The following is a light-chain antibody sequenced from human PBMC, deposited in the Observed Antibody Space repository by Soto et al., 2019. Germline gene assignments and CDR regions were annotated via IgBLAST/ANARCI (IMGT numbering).Light chain of an antibody. Sequence: QSALTQPPSVSGSPGQSVTISCTGTSSDVGSYNRVSWYQQPPGTAPKLIIYEVSNRPSGVPDRFFGSKSGNTDSLTISGLQAEDEADYYCSSFTSSNTWVFGGGTKVTVL. CDR1: SSDVGSYNR. CDR3: SSFTSSNTWV. V-gene: IGLV2-18*02. J-gene: IGLJ3*02. CDR2: EVS.